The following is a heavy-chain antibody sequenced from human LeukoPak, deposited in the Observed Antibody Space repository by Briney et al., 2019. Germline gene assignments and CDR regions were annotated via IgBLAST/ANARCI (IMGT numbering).Heavy chain of an antibody. CDR1: GGSINSYY. J-gene: IGHJ4*02. Sequence: SETLSLTCTVSGGSINSYYWSWIRQPAGKGLEWIGRIYSSGSTGYNPSLKSRVTISVDTSKNQFSLKLSSVTAADTAVYYCARLMYASGWFVFDYWGQGTLVTVST. CDR2: IYSSGST. V-gene: IGHV4-4*07. D-gene: IGHD6-19*01. CDR3: ARLMYASGWFVFDY.